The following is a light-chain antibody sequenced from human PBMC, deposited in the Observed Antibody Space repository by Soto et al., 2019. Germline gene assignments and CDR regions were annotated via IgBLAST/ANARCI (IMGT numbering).Light chain of an antibody. V-gene: IGKV1-39*01. J-gene: IGKJ1*01. CDR2: AAS. CDR3: QQSYSRVT. CDR1: QSISSY. Sequence: DIQITQSPSSVSSSVLERFTITCRASQSISSYLSWYQQKPGKAPKLLIYAASSLQSGVASRFSGTRSGTDFTLTISSLQPEDFATYYCQQSYSRVTFGQGTKV.